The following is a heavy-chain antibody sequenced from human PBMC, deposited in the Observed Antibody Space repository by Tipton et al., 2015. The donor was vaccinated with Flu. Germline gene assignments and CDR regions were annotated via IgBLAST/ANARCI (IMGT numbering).Heavy chain of an antibody. J-gene: IGHJ6*02. CDR3: ARDRGSYNIHLEYHYYYGMDV. Sequence: VQLVQSGVEVKKPGASVKVSCKASGYTFTNFGITWARQAPGQGPERIGWISGYNGDTNYAEKLQGRVTMTTDASTHTAYMELRSLKSDDTAMYYCARDRGSYNIHLEYHYYYGMDVWGQGTTATVSS. CDR2: ISGYNGDT. CDR1: GYTFTNFG. V-gene: IGHV1-18*01. D-gene: IGHD1-26*01.